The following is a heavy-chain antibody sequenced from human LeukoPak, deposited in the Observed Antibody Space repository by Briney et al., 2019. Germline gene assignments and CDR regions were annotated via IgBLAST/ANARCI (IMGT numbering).Heavy chain of an antibody. V-gene: IGHV4-34*01. CDR1: GGSFSGYY. CDR3: ARSSVWSGYPFDY. Sequence: KPSGTLSLTCAVYGGSFSGYYWSWIRQPPGKGLEWIGEINHSGSTNYNPSLKSRVTISVDTSKNQFSLKLSSVTAADTAVYYCARSSVWSGYPFDYWGQGTLVTVSS. J-gene: IGHJ4*02. D-gene: IGHD3-3*01. CDR2: INHSGST.